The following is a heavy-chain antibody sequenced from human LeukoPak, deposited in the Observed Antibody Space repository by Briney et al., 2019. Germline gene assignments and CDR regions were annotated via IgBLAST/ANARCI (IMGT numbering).Heavy chain of an antibody. CDR3: ARVFDYYDSSGYY. CDR1: GSTFTGYY. J-gene: IGHJ4*02. V-gene: IGHV1-2*02. CDR2: INPNSGGT. D-gene: IGHD3-22*01. Sequence: ASVKVSCKASGSTFTGYYMHWVRQAPGQGLEWMGWINPNSGGTNYAQKFQGRVTMTRDTSISTAYMELSRLRSDDTAVYYCARVFDYYDSSGYYWGQGTLVAVCS.